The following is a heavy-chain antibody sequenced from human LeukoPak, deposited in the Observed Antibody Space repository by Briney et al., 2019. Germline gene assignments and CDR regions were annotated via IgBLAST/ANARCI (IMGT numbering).Heavy chain of an antibody. Sequence: QAGGSLRLSCAASGFTFSSYAMSWVRQAPGKGLEWVSAISGSGGSTYYADSVKGRFTISRDKSKNTLYLQMNSLRVEDTAVYYCAKDGYSGYDVFDCWGQGTLVTVSS. CDR1: GFTFSSYA. V-gene: IGHV3-23*01. CDR3: AKDGYSGYDVFDC. D-gene: IGHD5-12*01. J-gene: IGHJ4*02. CDR2: ISGSGGST.